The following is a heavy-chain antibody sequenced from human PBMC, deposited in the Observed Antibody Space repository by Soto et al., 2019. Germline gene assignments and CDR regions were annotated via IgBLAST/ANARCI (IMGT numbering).Heavy chain of an antibody. V-gene: IGHV3-53*04. D-gene: IGHD4-17*01. J-gene: IGHJ4*02. CDR2: IYSGGST. CDR1: GFTVSSNY. CDR3: ARHYGDYRGNFDY. Sequence: GGSLRLSCAASGFTVSSNYMSWVRQAPGKGLEWVSVIYSGGSTYYADSVKGRFTISRHNSKNTLYLQMNSLRAEDTAVYYCARHYGDYRGNFDYWGQGTLVTLSS.